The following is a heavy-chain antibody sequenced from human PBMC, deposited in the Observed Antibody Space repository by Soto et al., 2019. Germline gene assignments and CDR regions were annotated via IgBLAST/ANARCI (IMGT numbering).Heavy chain of an antibody. Sequence: SETLSLTCTVSGGSIGSYYWSWIRQPPGKGLEWIGYIYESGSTNSNPSLQSRVTISVDASKNQFYLNLSPVTAADTATYYCARARITLVREIIKYNMHLWGQGTTVTVSS. CDR1: GGSIGSYY. V-gene: IGHV4-59*01. CDR2: IYESGST. J-gene: IGHJ6*02. CDR3: ARARITLVREIIKYNMHL. D-gene: IGHD3-10*01.